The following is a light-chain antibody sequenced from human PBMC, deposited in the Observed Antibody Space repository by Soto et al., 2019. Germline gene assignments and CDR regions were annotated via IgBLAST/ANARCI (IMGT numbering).Light chain of an antibody. Sequence: QSALTQPASVSGSPGQSITISCTGSSSDVGAYNYVSWYQQHPGKAPRLMIYEVTNRPSGVSNRFSGSKSGNTASLTISGLRAEEEADYYCSSYTSGSTLVGFGGGTQLTVL. J-gene: IGLJ2*01. CDR1: SSDVGAYNY. CDR3: SSYTSGSTLVG. CDR2: EVT. V-gene: IGLV2-14*01.